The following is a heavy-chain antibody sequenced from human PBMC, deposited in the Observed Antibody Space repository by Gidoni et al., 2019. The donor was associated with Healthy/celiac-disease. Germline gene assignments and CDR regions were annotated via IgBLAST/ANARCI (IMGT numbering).Heavy chain of an antibody. CDR3: ARGQGYCSGGSCYSRGAFDI. Sequence: QVQLQQWGAGLLKPSETLSLTCAVYGGSFSGYYWSWSRQPPGKGLEWIGEINHSGRTNYNPSLKSRVTISVDTSKNQFSLKLSSVTAADTAVYYCARGQGYCSGGSCYSRGAFDIWGQGTMVTVSS. V-gene: IGHV4-34*01. J-gene: IGHJ3*02. CDR2: INHSGRT. CDR1: GGSFSGYY. D-gene: IGHD2-15*01.